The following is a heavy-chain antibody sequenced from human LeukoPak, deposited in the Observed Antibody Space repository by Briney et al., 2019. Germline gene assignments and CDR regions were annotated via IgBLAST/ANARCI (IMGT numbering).Heavy chain of an antibody. V-gene: IGHV3-33*08. J-gene: IGHJ4*02. CDR1: GFTFRSYA. CDR3: ARDLSAAFDF. Sequence: PGRSLRLSCAASGFTFRSYAMNWVRQAPGKGLEWVARLVYDARSDYANSVKGRFSISRDDSKNTLFLDMSNLRVEDTALYYCARDLSAAFDFWGQGVLVTVSS. D-gene: IGHD6-19*01. CDR2: LVYDARS.